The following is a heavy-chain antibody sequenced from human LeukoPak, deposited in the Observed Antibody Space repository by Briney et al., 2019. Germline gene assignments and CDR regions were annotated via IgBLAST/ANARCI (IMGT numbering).Heavy chain of an antibody. V-gene: IGHV3-74*01. CDR3: VREYSSSSGRAFDM. D-gene: IGHD6-6*01. Sequence: PGGSLRLSCAASGFTFSSYWMHWVRQAPGKGLVWVSRISTDGSSTNSADSVKGRLTISRDNAQSTLYLQMISLRAEDTAVYYCVREYSSSSGRAFDMWGQGTMVTVSP. CDR2: ISTDGSST. J-gene: IGHJ3*02. CDR1: GFTFSSYW.